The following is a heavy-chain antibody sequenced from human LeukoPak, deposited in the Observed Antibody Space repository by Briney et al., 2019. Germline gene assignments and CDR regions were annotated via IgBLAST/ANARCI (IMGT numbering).Heavy chain of an antibody. CDR1: GFTFIGYY. Sequence: ASVKVSCKASGFTFIGYYMHWVRQAPGQGLEWMGWINLNTGDTDYAPKFQGRVTMTRDTSITTAYMQLSWLRYDDTAVYYCARDQPALDYWGRGTLVTVSP. CDR2: INLNTGDT. CDR3: ARDQPALDY. J-gene: IGHJ4*02. V-gene: IGHV1-2*02.